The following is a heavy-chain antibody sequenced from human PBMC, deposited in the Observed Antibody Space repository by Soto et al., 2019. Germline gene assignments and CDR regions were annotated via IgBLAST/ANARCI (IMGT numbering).Heavy chain of an antibody. V-gene: IGHV3-23*01. CDR1: GFTFSSYA. CDR2: ISGSGGST. J-gene: IGHJ4*02. CDR3: AKDRADGSGSYQFDY. Sequence: GGSLRLSCAASGFTFSSYAMSWVRQAPGKGLEWVSAISGSGGSTYYADSVKGRFTISRDNSKNTLYLQMNSLRAEDTAVYYCAKDRADGSGSYQFDYWGQGTLVTVSS. D-gene: IGHD3-10*01.